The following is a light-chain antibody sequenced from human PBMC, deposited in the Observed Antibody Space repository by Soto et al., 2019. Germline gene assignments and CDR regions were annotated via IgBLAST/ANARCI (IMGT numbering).Light chain of an antibody. Sequence: DIQMTQSPSTLSASVGDRVTITCRASQSISSWLAWYQQKPGKAPKLLIYDASSLESGVPSRFSGSGSGTEFTLTISSLQPDDFATYYCQQYNSYSRRCGQGTRVDIK. CDR2: DAS. CDR1: QSISSW. CDR3: QQYNSYSRR. V-gene: IGKV1-5*01. J-gene: IGKJ1*01.